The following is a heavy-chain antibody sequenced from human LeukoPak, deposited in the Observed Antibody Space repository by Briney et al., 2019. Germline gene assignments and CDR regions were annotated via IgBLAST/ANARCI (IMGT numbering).Heavy chain of an antibody. J-gene: IGHJ6*02. CDR1: GFEFSIHD. CDR2: INHNGNVN. CDR3: ARGGGLDV. D-gene: IGHD3-16*01. V-gene: IGHV3-7*03. Sequence: GGSLRLSCVASGFEFSIHDMSWARQAPGKGLEWVASINHNGNVNYYVDSVKGRFTISRDNAKNSLYLQMSNLRAEDTAVYFCARGGGLDVWGQGATVTVSS.